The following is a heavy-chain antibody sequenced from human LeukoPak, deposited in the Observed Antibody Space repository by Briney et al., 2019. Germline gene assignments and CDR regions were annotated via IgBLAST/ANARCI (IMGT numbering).Heavy chain of an antibody. CDR2: IWYDGSNK. J-gene: IGHJ6*02. D-gene: IGHD2-15*01. Sequence: VIWYDGSNKYYADSVKGRFTISRDNSKNTLYLQMNSLRAEDTAVYYCARDGSYCSGGSCYSRGYYGMDVWGQGTTATVSS. V-gene: IGHV3-33*01. CDR3: ARDGSYCSGGSCYSRGYYGMDV.